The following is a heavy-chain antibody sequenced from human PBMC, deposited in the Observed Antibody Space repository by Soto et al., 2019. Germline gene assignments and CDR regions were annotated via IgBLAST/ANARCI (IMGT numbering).Heavy chain of an antibody. D-gene: IGHD4-17*01. CDR1: GFTFSTYG. CDR2: ISYDGRNK. J-gene: IGHJ4*02. Sequence: PGGSLILSCAASGFTFSTYGMYWVRQAPGKGLEWVAVISYDGRNKYYGEAVKGRFTMSRDNSKNTLYLQMNRLRAEDTAVYYCAKGGLKVTTSYYDSWGQGTVVTVSS. V-gene: IGHV3-30*18. CDR3: AKGGLKVTTSYYDS.